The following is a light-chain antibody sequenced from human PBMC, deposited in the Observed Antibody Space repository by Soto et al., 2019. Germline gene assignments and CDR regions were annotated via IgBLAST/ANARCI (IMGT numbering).Light chain of an antibody. J-gene: IGKJ2*01. CDR3: HQYGGSPYT. CDR2: AAS. Sequence: EIVLTQSPGTLSLSPGERATLSCGASQSVSSSYLAWYQQKPGQAPRLLIYAASSRAPGIPDRFSGSGSGTDFTLTISRLEPEDFAVYYCHQYGGSPYTFGQGTKLEIK. V-gene: IGKV3-20*01. CDR1: QSVSSSY.